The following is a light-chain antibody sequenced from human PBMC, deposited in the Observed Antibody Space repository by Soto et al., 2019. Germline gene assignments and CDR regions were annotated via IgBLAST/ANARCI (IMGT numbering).Light chain of an antibody. Sequence: EVVMTQSPATLSVSPGERATLSCRASQSVSNNYLAWYQQKPGQAPRLLIYGASNRATGIPDRFSGSGSGTEFTLTISSLQSEDFAVYYCQQYNNWPLTCGGGTKGDIK. CDR1: QSVSNN. J-gene: IGKJ4*01. V-gene: IGKV3D-15*01. CDR3: QQYNNWPLT. CDR2: GAS.